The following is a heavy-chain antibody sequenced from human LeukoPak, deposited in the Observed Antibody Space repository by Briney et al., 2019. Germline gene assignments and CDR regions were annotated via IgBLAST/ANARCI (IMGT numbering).Heavy chain of an antibody. D-gene: IGHD3-22*01. CDR1: GGSISSGGYY. Sequence: SETLSLTCTVSGGSISSGGYYWSWIRQHPGKGLEWIGYIYYSGSTYYNPSLKSRVTISVDTSKNQFSLKLSSVTAADTAVYYCARESLDSSGYYYPFDYWGQGTLVTVSS. CDR2: IYYSGST. J-gene: IGHJ4*02. CDR3: ARESLDSSGYYYPFDY. V-gene: IGHV4-31*03.